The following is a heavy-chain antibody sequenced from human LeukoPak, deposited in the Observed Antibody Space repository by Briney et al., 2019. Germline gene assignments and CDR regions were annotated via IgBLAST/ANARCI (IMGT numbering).Heavy chain of an antibody. CDR1: GGSISSSSYY. CDR2: IYYSGST. CDR3: ARDRGYSSSTGGTDY. Sequence: PSETLSLTCTVSGGSISSSSYYWGWIRQPPGNGLEWIGSIYYSGSTYYNPSLKSRVTISVDTSKNQFSLKLSSVTAADTAVYYCARDRGYSSSTGGTDYWGQGALVTVSS. D-gene: IGHD6-13*01. V-gene: IGHV4-39*07. J-gene: IGHJ4*02.